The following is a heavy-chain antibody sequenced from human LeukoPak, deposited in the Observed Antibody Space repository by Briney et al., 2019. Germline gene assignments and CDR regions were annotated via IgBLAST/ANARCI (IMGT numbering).Heavy chain of an antibody. D-gene: IGHD3-22*01. J-gene: IGHJ1*01. Sequence: GGSLRLSCEGSGFTFSNYWMGWVRQAPGKGLQWVANIKTDGSEKYYVDSVKGRFTISRDNAKNSLYLQMNSLRAEDAAVYYCATYSSLNRREFQFWGQGTLLTVSS. V-gene: IGHV3-7*01. CDR2: IKTDGSEK. CDR3: ATYSSLNRREFQF. CDR1: GFTFSNYW.